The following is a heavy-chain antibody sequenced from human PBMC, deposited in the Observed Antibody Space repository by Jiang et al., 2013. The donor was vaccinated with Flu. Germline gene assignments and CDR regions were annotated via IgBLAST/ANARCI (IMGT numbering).Heavy chain of an antibody. Sequence: GAEVKKPGESLKISCKGSGYSFTNHWIGWVRQMPGKGLEWMGIIFPGGSDTRYSPSFQGQVTMSADESISTAYLQWSSLKASDTAMYYCARLEAYGANFDYWGQGTLVTVSS. CDR2: IFPGGSDT. CDR1: GYSFTNHW. V-gene: IGHV5-51*03. D-gene: IGHD3-10*01. CDR3: ARLEAYGANFDY. J-gene: IGHJ4*02.